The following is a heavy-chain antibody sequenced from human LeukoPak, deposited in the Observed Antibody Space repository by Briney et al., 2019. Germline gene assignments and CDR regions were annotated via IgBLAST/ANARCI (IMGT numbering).Heavy chain of an antibody. CDR3: AREGLAARRGAFDI. D-gene: IGHD6-6*01. J-gene: IGHJ3*02. CDR1: GGSISSSHYY. CDR2: IYYSGST. Sequence: SETLSLTCTVSGGSISSSHYYWDWIRQPPGKGLEWIGNIYYSGSTYYNPSLKSRVTISVDTSKNQFSLNLKSVTAADTAIYYCAREGLAARRGAFDIWGQGTVVSVSS. V-gene: IGHV4-39*07.